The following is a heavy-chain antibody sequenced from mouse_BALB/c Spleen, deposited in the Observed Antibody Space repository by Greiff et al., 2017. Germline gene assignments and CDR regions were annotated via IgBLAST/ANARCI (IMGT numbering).Heavy chain of an antibody. V-gene: IGHV5-6-5*01. D-gene: IGHD1-1*01. CDR1: GFTFSSYA. CDR2: ISSGGST. CDR3: ARWRYYYGSVYAMDY. Sequence: EVQVVESGGGLVKPGGSLKLSCAASGFTFSSYAMSWVRQTPEKRLEWVASISSGGSTYYPDSVKGRFTISRDNARNILYLQMSSLRSEDTAMYYCARWRYYYGSVYAMDYWGQGTSVTVSS. J-gene: IGHJ4*01.